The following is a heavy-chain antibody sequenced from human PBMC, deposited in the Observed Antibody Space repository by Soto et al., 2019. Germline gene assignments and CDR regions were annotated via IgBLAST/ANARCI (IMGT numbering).Heavy chain of an antibody. V-gene: IGHV3-13*01. CDR3: ARGGPNWDYYFYSMDV. D-gene: IGHD3-16*01. CDR1: GFTFNNYD. CDR2: FGSAGDI. Sequence: GFLRLSCAASGFTFNNYDMLWVRQAPGKGLEWVSTFGSAGDIYYSDSVKGRFTISRDNARNSLYLQMNSLRAADTAVYYCARGGPNWDYYFYSMDVWGQGTTVTVSS. J-gene: IGHJ6*02.